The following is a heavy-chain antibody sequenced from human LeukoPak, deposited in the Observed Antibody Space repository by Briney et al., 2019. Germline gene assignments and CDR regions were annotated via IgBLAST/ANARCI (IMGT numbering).Heavy chain of an antibody. J-gene: IGHJ4*02. Sequence: ASVKVSCKASGYTFTSYYMHRVRQAPGQGLEWMGIINPSGGSTSYAQKFQGRVTMTRDTSTTTVYMELSSLRSEDTAVYFCARERREYQLLLGYFDYWGQGTLVTVSS. CDR3: ARERREYQLLLGYFDY. CDR2: INPSGGST. D-gene: IGHD2-2*01. V-gene: IGHV1-46*01. CDR1: GYTFTSYY.